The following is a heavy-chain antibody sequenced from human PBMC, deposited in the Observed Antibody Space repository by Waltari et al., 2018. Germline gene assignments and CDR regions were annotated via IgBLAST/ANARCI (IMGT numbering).Heavy chain of an antibody. CDR3: ARFRITIFGVVIIAGYFDY. D-gene: IGHD3-3*01. Sequence: QVQLQQWGAGLLKPSETLSLTCAVYGGSFSGYYWSWIRQPPGKGLEWIGEINHSGSTNYNPSLKSRVTISVDTSKNQCSLKLSSVTAADTAVYYCARFRITIFGVVIIAGYFDYWGQGTLVTVSS. CDR1: GGSFSGYY. J-gene: IGHJ4*02. CDR2: INHSGST. V-gene: IGHV4-34*01.